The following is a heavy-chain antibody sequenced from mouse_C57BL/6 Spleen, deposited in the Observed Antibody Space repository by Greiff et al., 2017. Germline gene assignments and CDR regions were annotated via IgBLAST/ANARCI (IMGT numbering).Heavy chain of an antibody. CDR3: AHYGSSHPWFDY. J-gene: IGHJ2*01. CDR1: GYSFTGYY. CDR2: INPSTGGT. Sequence: EVQLQQSGPELVKPGASVKISCKASGYSFTGYYMNWVKQSPEKSLEWIGEINPSTGGTTYNQKFKAKATLTVDKSSSTAYMQLKSLTSEDSAVYYCAHYGSSHPWFDYWGQGTTLTVSS. D-gene: IGHD1-1*01. V-gene: IGHV1-42*01.